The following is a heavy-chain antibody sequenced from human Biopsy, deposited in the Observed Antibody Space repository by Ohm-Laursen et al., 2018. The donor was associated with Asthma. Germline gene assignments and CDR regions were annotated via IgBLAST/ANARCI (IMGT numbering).Heavy chain of an antibody. CDR2: IYYTGTT. D-gene: IGHD3-22*01. J-gene: IGHJ4*02. CDR3: ARGFRDISMAVLGITSDQMHFDY. CDR1: GGSISGFY. Sequence: SDTLSLTCSVSGGSISGFYWSWIRQPPGKGLEWIGYIYYTGTTNYNPTLKSRVTISVDTTKNQFSLKLTSVTAADTAVYYCARGFRDISMAVLGITSDQMHFDYWGQGALVSVSS. V-gene: IGHV4-59*12.